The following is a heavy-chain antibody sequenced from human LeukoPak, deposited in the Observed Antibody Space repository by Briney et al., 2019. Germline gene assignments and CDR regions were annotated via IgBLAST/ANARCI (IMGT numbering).Heavy chain of an antibody. CDR3: AGEIIVDY. CDR1: AGSISSGSYY. J-gene: IGHJ4*02. Sequence: SQTLSLTCTVSAGSISSGSYYWSWIRQPAGKGLEWIGRIYTSGSTNYNPSLKSRVTISVDTSKNQFSLKLSSVTAADTAVYYCAGEIIVDYWGQGTLVTVSS. CDR2: IYTSGST. V-gene: IGHV4-61*02.